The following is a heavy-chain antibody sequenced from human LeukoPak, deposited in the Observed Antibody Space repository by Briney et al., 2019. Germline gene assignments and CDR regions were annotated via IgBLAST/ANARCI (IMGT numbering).Heavy chain of an antibody. J-gene: IGHJ4*02. D-gene: IGHD3-22*01. V-gene: IGHV3-73*01. CDR3: ARHVVGVGFDY. Sequence: PGGSLRLSCAASGFTFSGSAMHWVRQTSGKGLEWVGYIRSKTHNYATLYAASVKGRFTISRDNAKNSLYLQMNSLRAEDTAVYYCARHVVGVGFDYWGQGTLVTVSS. CDR2: IRSKTHNYAT. CDR1: GFTFSGSA.